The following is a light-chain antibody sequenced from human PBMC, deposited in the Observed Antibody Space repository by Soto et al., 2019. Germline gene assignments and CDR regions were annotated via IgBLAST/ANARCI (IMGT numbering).Light chain of an antibody. Sequence: QSVLTQPPSASGTPGQRVTISCSGSSSNIGSNYVYWYQQLPGTAPKLLIYRNNQRPSGVPDRFSGSKSGTSASLVISGLRSEDEADYYCAAWDDSLSGPGVFGGGTKLTVL. CDR3: AAWDDSLSGPGV. J-gene: IGLJ2*01. V-gene: IGLV1-47*01. CDR1: SSNIGSNY. CDR2: RNN.